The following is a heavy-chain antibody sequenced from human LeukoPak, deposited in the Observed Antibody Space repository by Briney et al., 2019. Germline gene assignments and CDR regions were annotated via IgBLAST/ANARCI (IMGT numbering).Heavy chain of an antibody. CDR1: GFTLSIYA. D-gene: IGHD6-19*01. J-gene: IGHJ4*02. Sequence: AGGSLTLSWAASGFTLSIYAMRWVRQAGGKGREWVSVISDSCGSTYYTDPVKRRFTIYRDNSKSTLYLQMNSQSAEDWAVYYCAKAIAVADLFDYWGQGPLVTVSS. CDR2: ISDSCGST. CDR3: AKAIAVADLFDY. V-gene: IGHV3-23*01.